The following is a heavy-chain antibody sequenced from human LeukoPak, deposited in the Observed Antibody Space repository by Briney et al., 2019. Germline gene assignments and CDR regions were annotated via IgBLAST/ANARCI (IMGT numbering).Heavy chain of an antibody. D-gene: IGHD1-26*01. Sequence: ASVKVSCKASGYTFTGYYMRWVRQAPGQGLEWMGWINPNSGGTNYAQKFQGRVTMTRDTSISTAYMELSRLRSDDTAVYYCARGIYSGSSHFDYWGQGTLVTVSS. CDR2: INPNSGGT. J-gene: IGHJ4*02. CDR1: GYTFTGYY. V-gene: IGHV1-2*02. CDR3: ARGIYSGSSHFDY.